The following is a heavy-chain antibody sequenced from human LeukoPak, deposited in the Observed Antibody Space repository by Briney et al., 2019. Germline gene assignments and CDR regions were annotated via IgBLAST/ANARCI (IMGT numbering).Heavy chain of an antibody. Sequence: KPSETLSLTCAVYGGSFSGYYWSWIRQPPGKGLEWIGEINHSGSTNYNPSLKSRVTISVDTSKNQFSLKLSSVTAADTAVYYCASSQYSNLDYWGQGTLVTVSS. D-gene: IGHD4-11*01. CDR3: ASSQYSNLDY. V-gene: IGHV4-34*01. CDR2: INHSGST. CDR1: GGSFSGYY. J-gene: IGHJ4*02.